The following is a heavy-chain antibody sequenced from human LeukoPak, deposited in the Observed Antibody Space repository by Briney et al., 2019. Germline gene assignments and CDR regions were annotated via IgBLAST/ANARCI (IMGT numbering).Heavy chain of an antibody. CDR2: INSDGSST. CDR3: ARENYDSSGYYWFDP. J-gene: IGHJ5*02. Sequence: PGGSLRLSCAASGFTFSSYWMHWVRQAPGKGLVWVSRINSDGSSTSYADSVKGRFTISRDNAKNSLYLQMNSLRAEDTAVYYCARENYDSSGYYWFDPWGQGTLVTVSS. D-gene: IGHD3-22*01. CDR1: GFTFSSYW. V-gene: IGHV3-74*01.